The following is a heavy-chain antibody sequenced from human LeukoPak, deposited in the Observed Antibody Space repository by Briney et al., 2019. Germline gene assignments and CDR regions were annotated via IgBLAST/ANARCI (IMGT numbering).Heavy chain of an antibody. D-gene: IGHD6-19*01. CDR3: ARPHRGWYPGFFDY. Sequence: SETLSLTCAVYGGSFRGYYWSWIRQPPGKGLEWIGEINRSGSTNYNPSLKSRVTISVDTSKNQFSLKLSSVTAADTAVYYCARPHRGWYPGFFDYWGQGTLVTVSS. CDR2: INRSGST. V-gene: IGHV4-34*01. J-gene: IGHJ4*02. CDR1: GGSFRGYY.